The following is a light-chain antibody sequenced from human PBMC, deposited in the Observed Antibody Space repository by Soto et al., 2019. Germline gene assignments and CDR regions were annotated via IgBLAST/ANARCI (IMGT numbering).Light chain of an antibody. V-gene: IGKV1-9*01. J-gene: IGKJ1*01. CDR2: AAS. CDR3: QQYYSYPRT. CDR1: QGISSY. Sequence: DIQLTQSPSFLSASVGDRVTITCRASQGISSYLAWYQQNPGKAPKLLIYAASTLQSGVPSRFSGSGSATDFTLTISCLQSEDFATYYCQQYYSYPRTFGQGTKVDIK.